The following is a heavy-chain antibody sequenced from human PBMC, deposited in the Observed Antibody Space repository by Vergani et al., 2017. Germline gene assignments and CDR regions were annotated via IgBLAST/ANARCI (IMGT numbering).Heavy chain of an antibody. CDR1: GGSLSSYY. D-gene: IGHD5-18*01. CDR2: IYYSGST. CDR3: ARALDTAMVAFVGMDV. J-gene: IGHJ6*02. Sequence: QVQLQESGPGLVKPSQTLSLTCTVSGGSLSSYYWSWIRQPPGKGLEWIGYIYYSGSTNYNPSLKSRVTISVDTSKNQFSLKLSSVTAADTAVYYCARALDTAMVAFVGMDVWGQGTTVTVSS. V-gene: IGHV4-59*01.